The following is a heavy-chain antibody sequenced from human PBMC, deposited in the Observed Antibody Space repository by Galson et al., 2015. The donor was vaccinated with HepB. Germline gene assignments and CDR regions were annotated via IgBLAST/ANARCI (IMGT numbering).Heavy chain of an antibody. D-gene: IGHD4-11*01. V-gene: IGHV4-59*01. CDR2: IYNSGTT. J-gene: IGHJ4*02. CDR3: ARLGATVTY. CDR1: GGSISSYY. Sequence: SETLSLTCTVSGGSISSYYWSWIRQPPGKGLEWIGYIYNSGTTNYNPSLKSRVTISADTSKNQFSLKLSSVTAADTAVYYCARLGATVTYWGQGTLVTVSS.